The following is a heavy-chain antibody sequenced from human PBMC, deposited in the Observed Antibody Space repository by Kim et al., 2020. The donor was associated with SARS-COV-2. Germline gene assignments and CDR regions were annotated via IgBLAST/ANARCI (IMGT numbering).Heavy chain of an antibody. CDR2: ISYDGSNK. D-gene: IGHD3-10*01. CDR1: GFTFSSYA. J-gene: IGHJ4*02. Sequence: GGSLRLSCAASGFTFSSYAMHWVRQAPGKGLEWVAVISYDGSNKYYADSVKGRFTISRDNSKNTLYLQMNSLRAEDTAVYYCARDHRASSDYWGQGTLVT. CDR3: ARDHRASSDY. V-gene: IGHV3-30*04.